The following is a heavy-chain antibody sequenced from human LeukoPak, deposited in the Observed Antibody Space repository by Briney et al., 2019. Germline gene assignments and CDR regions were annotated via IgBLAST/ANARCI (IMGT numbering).Heavy chain of an antibody. J-gene: IGHJ6*02. V-gene: IGHV1-2*02. Sequence: GASVKVSCKASGYTFTGYYMHWVRQAPGQGLEWMGWINPNGGVTNYAEKFRGRVTMTRDTSISTAYMELSSLRSDDKAMYYCARTTVQRRLGSGMDVWGQGTTVTVSS. D-gene: IGHD1-1*01. CDR1: GYTFTGYY. CDR2: INPNGGVT. CDR3: ARTTVQRRLGSGMDV.